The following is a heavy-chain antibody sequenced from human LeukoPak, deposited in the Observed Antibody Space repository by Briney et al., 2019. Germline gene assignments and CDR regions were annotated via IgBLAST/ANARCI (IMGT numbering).Heavy chain of an antibody. CDR3: ARDRNGMDV. V-gene: IGHV3-53*01. Sequence: GGSLRLSCAASGFTFSSYSMNWVRQAPGKGLEWVSVIYSGGSTYYADSVKGRFTISRDNSKNTLYLQMNSLRAEDTAVYYCARDRNGMDVWGQGTTVTVSS. CDR2: IYSGGST. CDR1: GFTFSSYS. J-gene: IGHJ6*02.